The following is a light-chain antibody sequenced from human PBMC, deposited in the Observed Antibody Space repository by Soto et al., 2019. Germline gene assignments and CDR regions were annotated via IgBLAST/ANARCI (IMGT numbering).Light chain of an antibody. CDR3: AVWDDSLNGWV. CDR1: SSNIGRNI. V-gene: IGLV1-44*01. CDR2: SNN. J-gene: IGLJ3*02. Sequence: QPVLTQPPSASGTPGQRVTISCSGSSSNIGRNIVNWYHHLPGTAPKLLIYSNNRRSSGVPDRFSGSKSGTSASLAISDLQSEDEGDYYCAVWDDSLNGWVFGGGTKLTVL.